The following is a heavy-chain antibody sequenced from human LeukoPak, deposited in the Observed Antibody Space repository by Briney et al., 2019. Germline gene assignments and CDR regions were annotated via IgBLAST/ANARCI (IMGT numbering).Heavy chain of an antibody. Sequence: GGSLRLSCAASEFTFDDYAMHWVRQAPGKGLEWVSGISWNSGSIGYADSVKGRFTISRDNAKNSLYLQMNSLRAEDTALYYCAKEIRYTGTTGLPDYWGQGTLVTVSS. CDR3: AKEIRYTGTTGLPDY. V-gene: IGHV3-9*01. CDR1: EFTFDDYA. D-gene: IGHD1-7*01. CDR2: ISWNSGSI. J-gene: IGHJ4*02.